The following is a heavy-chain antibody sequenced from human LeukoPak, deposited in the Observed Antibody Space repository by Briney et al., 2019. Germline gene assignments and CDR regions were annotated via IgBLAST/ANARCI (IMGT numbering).Heavy chain of an antibody. CDR2: ITPIFGTA. D-gene: IGHD1-1*01. V-gene: IGHV1-69*13. J-gene: IGHJ4*02. CDR1: GGTFSSYA. Sequence: ASVKVSCKASGGTFSSYAISWVRQAPGQGLEWMGGITPIFGTANYAQKFQGRVTITADESTSTAYMELSSLRSEDTAVYYCAGTGRSPRRGPFDYWGREPWSPSPQ. CDR3: AGTGRSPRRGPFDY.